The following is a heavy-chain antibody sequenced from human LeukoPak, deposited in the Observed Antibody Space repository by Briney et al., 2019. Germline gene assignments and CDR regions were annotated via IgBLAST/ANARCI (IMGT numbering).Heavy chain of an antibody. CDR2: IIPIFGTA. V-gene: IGHV1-69*13. Sequence: GASVKVSCKASGGTFSSYAISWVRQAPGQGLEWMGGIIPIFGTANYAQKLQGRVTITADESTSTAYMELSSLRSEDTAVYYCARSLPGGTGAFDIWGQGTMVTVSS. D-gene: IGHD3-16*01. J-gene: IGHJ3*02. CDR1: GGTFSSYA. CDR3: ARSLPGGTGAFDI.